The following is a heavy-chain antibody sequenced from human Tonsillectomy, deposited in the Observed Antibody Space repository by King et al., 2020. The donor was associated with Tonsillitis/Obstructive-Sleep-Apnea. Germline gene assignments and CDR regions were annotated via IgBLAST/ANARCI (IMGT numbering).Heavy chain of an antibody. J-gene: IGHJ4*02. CDR1: GYSFTSHW. V-gene: IGHV5-51*01. CDR3: ARQVMVEGVPFFDY. Sequence: VQLVESGAEVKKPGESLKISCKGSGYSFTSHWIGWVRQMPGQGLEWLGSIFPGDSDTRYSPSFQGQVTISADNSISTAYLQWSSLKASDTAMYYCARQVMVEGVPFFDYWGQETLVTVSS. D-gene: IGHD3-10*01. CDR2: IFPGDSDT.